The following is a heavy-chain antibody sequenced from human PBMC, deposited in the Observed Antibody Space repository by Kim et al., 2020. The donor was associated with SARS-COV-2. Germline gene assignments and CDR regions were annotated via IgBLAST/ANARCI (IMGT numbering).Heavy chain of an antibody. D-gene: IGHD2-15*01. Sequence: SETLSLTCTVSGFSISSSSYYWGWIRQPPGKGLEWIGTIYYSGSTYYNPSLKSRVTISGDTSKNQFSLELSSVTAADTAVYYCASRTGSSPSAFPFDPWGQGTLVTVSS. V-gene: IGHV4-39*01. J-gene: IGHJ5*02. CDR1: GFSISSSSYY. CDR2: IYYSGST. CDR3: ASRTGSSPSAFPFDP.